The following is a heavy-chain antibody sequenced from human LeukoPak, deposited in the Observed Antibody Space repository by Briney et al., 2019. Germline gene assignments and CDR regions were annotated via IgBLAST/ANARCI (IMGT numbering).Heavy chain of an antibody. CDR3: ARSIAVAGYNWFDP. J-gene: IGHJ5*02. V-gene: IGHV3-21*01. CDR1: GFTFSTYS. Sequence: PGGSLRLSCAASGFTFSTYSMSWVRQAPGKGLEWVSSISSSSSYIYYADSVKGRFTISRDNAKNSLYLQMNSLRAEDTAVYYCARSIAVAGYNWFDPWGQGTLVTVSS. D-gene: IGHD6-19*01. CDR2: ISSSSSYI.